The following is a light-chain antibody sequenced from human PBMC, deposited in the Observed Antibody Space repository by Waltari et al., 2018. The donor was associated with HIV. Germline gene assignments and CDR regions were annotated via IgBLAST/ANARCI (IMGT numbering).Light chain of an antibody. CDR2: GNT. Sequence: QSVLTQPPSVSAAPGQRVTLPCPGSSSNIGAGYDVHWFQQLPGTAPKLLIYGNTNRPSGVPDRFSGSKSGTSASLAITGLQAEDEADYYCQSYDSGLTAYVFGTGTKVTVL. CDR1: SSNIGAGYD. CDR3: QSYDSGLTAYV. V-gene: IGLV1-40*01. J-gene: IGLJ1*01.